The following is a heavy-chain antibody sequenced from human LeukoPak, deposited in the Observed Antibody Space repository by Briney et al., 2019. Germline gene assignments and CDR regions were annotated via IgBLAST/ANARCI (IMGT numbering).Heavy chain of an antibody. CDR2: ISGSGGST. Sequence: GGSLRLSCAASGFTFSSYAMSWVRQAPGKGLEWVSAISGSGGSTYYADSVKGRFTISRDNSKNTLYLQMNSLRAEDTAVYYCAKDWDLGYDIFAPKNDYWGQGTLVTVSS. D-gene: IGHD3-9*01. V-gene: IGHV3-23*01. CDR1: GFTFSSYA. CDR3: AKDWDLGYDIFAPKNDY. J-gene: IGHJ4*02.